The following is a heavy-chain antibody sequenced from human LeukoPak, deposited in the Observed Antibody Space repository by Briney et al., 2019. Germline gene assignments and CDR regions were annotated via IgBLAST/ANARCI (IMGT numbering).Heavy chain of an antibody. D-gene: IGHD3-3*01. V-gene: IGHV4-39*01. J-gene: IGHJ5*02. CDR3: ASLTVGDFWSGYYRPSTNWFDP. CDR1: GGSISSGGYY. Sequence: SETLSLTCTVSGGSISSGGYYWSWIRQHPGKGLEWIGYIYYSGSTYYNPSLKSRVTTSVDTSKNQFSLKLSSVTAADTAVYYCASLTVGDFWSGYYRPSTNWFDPWGQGTLVTVSS. CDR2: IYYSGST.